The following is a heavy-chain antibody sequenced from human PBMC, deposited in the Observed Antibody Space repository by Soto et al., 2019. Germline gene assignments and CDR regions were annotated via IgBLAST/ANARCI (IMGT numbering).Heavy chain of an antibody. J-gene: IGHJ4*01. V-gene: IGHV1-58*02. Sequence: ASVKVACKASGFTFANSAIQWVRQARGQRLEWIGWIVVGIGHTNYAQTFQVRLTITRDMSTSTAYMELSSLRSEDTAVYYCARDPSEIVGATPSALHFDYWG. CDR2: IVVGIGHT. CDR1: GFTFANSA. CDR3: ARDPSEIVGATPSALHFDY. D-gene: IGHD1-26*01.